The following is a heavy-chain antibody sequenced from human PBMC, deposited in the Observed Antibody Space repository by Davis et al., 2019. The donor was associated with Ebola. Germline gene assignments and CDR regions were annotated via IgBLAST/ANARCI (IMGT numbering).Heavy chain of an antibody. CDR1: GGSLSGFH. CDR2: ITHTGRT. V-gene: IGHV4-34*01. CDR3: ARDRDIYGRRMDV. D-gene: IGHD5-18*01. J-gene: IGHJ6*02. Sequence: PSETLSLTCAVYGGSLSGFHWNWIRQTPGKGLEWLGEITHTGRTNYNPSLDSRVTMSLDTSKNQFSLKVSSVTAADTAVYYCARDRDIYGRRMDVWGQGTTVTVSS.